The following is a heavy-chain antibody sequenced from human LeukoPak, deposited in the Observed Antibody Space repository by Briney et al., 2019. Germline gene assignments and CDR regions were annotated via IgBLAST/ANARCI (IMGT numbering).Heavy chain of an antibody. CDR3: ARGERTAAADY. CDR1: GFTFTSYS. CDR2: SSSSRNYI. V-gene: IGHV3-21*01. Sequence: GGSLRLSCATSGFTFTSYSINWVRQAPGKGLEWVSCSSSSRNYISYADSVKGRFTVSRDNAKKSLYLQMNSLRAEDTAVYYCARGERTAAADYWGQGTLATVSS. D-gene: IGHD6-13*01. J-gene: IGHJ4*02.